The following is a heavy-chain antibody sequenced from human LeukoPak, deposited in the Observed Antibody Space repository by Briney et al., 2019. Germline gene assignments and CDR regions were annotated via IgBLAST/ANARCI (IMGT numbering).Heavy chain of an antibody. J-gene: IGHJ4*02. CDR2: INPAGSET. CDR1: GFSFSAYW. CDR3: ARFGYVAAVDV. Sequence: GGSLRLSCAASGFSFSAYWMTWVRQAPGTGLEWVANINPAGSETYYVDPVTGRFSISRHNAKNLVYLQMNSLRAEDTAVYHCARFGYVAAVDVWGQGTPVTVSS. V-gene: IGHV3-7*01. D-gene: IGHD2-15*01.